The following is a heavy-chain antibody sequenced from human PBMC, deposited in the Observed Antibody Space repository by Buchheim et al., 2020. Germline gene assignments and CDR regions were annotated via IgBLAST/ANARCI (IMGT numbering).Heavy chain of an antibody. J-gene: IGHJ6*02. CDR1: GFTFSSYS. CDR2: ISSSSSYI. CDR3: ARAEDSSSWFDYYYYGMDV. V-gene: IGHV3-21*01. D-gene: IGHD6-13*01. Sequence: EVQLVESGGGLVKPGGSLRLSCAASGFTFSSYSMNWVRQAPGKGLEWVSSISSSSSYIYYADSVKGRFTISRDNAKNSLYLQMNSLRAEDTAVYYCARAEDSSSWFDYYYYGMDVWGQGTT.